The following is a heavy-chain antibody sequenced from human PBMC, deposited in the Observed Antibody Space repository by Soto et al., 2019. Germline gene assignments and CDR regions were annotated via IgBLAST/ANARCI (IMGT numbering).Heavy chain of an antibody. CDR3: ARALGYCRSGTCYREWFDP. J-gene: IGHJ5*02. CDR1: GYTFTTHG. Sequence: QVQLVQFGAEVKKPGASVKVSCKASGYTFTTHGISWVRQAPGQGLEWMGLVSGDNGHTNYAESLQGRVTMTTDTSTNTAYMELRSLRSDDTAVYYCARALGYCRSGTCYREWFDPWGQGTLVTVTS. V-gene: IGHV1-18*01. CDR2: VSGDNGHT. D-gene: IGHD2-15*01.